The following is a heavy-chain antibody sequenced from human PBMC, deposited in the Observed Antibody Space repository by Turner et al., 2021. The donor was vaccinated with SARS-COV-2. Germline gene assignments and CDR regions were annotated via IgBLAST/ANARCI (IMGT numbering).Heavy chain of an antibody. CDR2: IWNDGSNK. V-gene: IGHV3-33*01. CDR1: GFSFSSYA. CDR3: ARALGSGSFLLDY. Sequence: QVPLVESGGGVVQPGGSLTLSCAASGFSFSSYAMHWVRQSPEKGLEWVAIIWNDGSNKYYANSVKGRFTVSRDNSQNTLFLHMSALRVDDTAVYHCARALGSGSFLLDYWGQGTQVTVSS. J-gene: IGHJ4*02. D-gene: IGHD3-10*01.